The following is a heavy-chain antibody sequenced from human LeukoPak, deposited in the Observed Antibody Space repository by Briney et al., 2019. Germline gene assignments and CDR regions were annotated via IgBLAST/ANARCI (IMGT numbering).Heavy chain of an antibody. CDR3: ARSSSWEIYSYYGMDV. CDR2: ISAYNGNT. V-gene: IGHV1-18*01. D-gene: IGHD6-13*01. CDR1: GYTFTSYG. J-gene: IGHJ6*02. Sequence: ASVKVSCKASGYTFTSYGSSWMRQAPGQGLEWMGWISAYNGNTNYAQKLQGRVTMTTDTSTSTAYMELRSPRSDATAVYYCARSSSWEIYSYYGMDVWGQGTTVTVSS.